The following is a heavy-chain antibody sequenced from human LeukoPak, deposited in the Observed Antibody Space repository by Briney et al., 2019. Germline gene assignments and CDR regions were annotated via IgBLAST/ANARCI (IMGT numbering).Heavy chain of an antibody. J-gene: IGHJ1*01. CDR2: ISAYNGNT. CDR1: GYAFTSDG. CDR3: ARDPTNYYDSSGYEFQH. D-gene: IGHD3-22*01. V-gene: IGHV1-18*01. Sequence: ASVKVSCKAAGYAFTSDGMSWVRQAPGQGLEWMGWISAYNGNTNYAQKLQGRVTMTTDTSTSTAYMELRSLRSDDTAVYYCARDPTNYYDSSGYEFQHWGQGTLVTVSS.